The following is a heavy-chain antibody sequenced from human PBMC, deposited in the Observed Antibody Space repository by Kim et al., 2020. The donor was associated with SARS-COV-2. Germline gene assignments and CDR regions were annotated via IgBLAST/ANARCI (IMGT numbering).Heavy chain of an antibody. J-gene: IGHJ6*02. CDR2: IKSKTDGGTT. CDR3: TTDGLLWFGESIASFYYGMDV. V-gene: IGHV3-15*01. D-gene: IGHD3-10*01. Sequence: GGSLRLSCAASGFTFSNAWMSWVRQAPGKGLEWVGRIKSKTDGGTTDYAAPVKGRFTISRDDSKNTLYLQMNSLKTEDTAVYYCTTDGLLWFGESIASFYYGMDVWGQGTTVTVSS. CDR1: GFTFSNAW.